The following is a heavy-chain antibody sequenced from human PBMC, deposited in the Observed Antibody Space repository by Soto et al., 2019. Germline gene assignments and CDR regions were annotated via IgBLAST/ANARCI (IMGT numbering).Heavy chain of an antibody. CDR2: IHSSGRT. CDR3: ARHSFQNGGGEIDAPLDLFDP. Sequence: SATLSLTWSVSGGSISSSSYYWAWIRQPPGKGLEWIGSIHSSGRTYRTPSLKGRVTISVDMFKNQFSLKLNSVTAADTAVYFCARHSFQNGGGEIDAPLDLFDPCGQGSLVIVSS. CDR1: GGSISSSSYY. D-gene: IGHD3-16*01. J-gene: IGHJ5*02. V-gene: IGHV4-39*01.